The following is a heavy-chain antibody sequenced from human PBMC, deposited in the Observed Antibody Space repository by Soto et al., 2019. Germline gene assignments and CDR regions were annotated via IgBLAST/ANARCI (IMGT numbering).Heavy chain of an antibody. D-gene: IGHD5-12*01. CDR2: IYYSGST. Sequence: QVQLQESGRGLVKPSETLSLTCTVSGGSISSYYWSWIRQPPGKGLEWIGYIYYSGSTNYNPSLKSRVTISVDTSKNQFSLKLSSVTAADTAVYYCARTSGYDGNFDYWGQGTLVTVSS. CDR1: GGSISSYY. V-gene: IGHV4-59*01. J-gene: IGHJ4*02. CDR3: ARTSGYDGNFDY.